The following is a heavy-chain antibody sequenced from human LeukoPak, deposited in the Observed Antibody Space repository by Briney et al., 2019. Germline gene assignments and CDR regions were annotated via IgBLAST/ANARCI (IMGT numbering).Heavy chain of an antibody. CDR2: ISGSGRDT. D-gene: IGHD3-22*01. J-gene: IGHJ4*02. Sequence: GGSLRLSCAASGFTFSTFAMIWVRQAPGKGLEWVSAISGSGRDTYYADSVKGRFTISRDNTKNTLYLQMNSLRAEDTAVYYCAKIRAVDSSGYYKYYFDYLGQGTLVTVSS. V-gene: IGHV3-23*01. CDR1: GFTFSTFA. CDR3: AKIRAVDSSGYYKYYFDY.